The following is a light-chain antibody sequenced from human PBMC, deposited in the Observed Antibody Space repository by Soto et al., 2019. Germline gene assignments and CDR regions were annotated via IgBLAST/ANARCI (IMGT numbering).Light chain of an antibody. CDR3: QQANNFHNS. CDR2: AAS. V-gene: IGKV1-12*01. Sequence: DIQMTQSPPSVSASVGDRVTITFRASHNINNWLAWYQHKPGKAPKLLIYAASTLQSGVPSRFIGSGSGTDFTLTITSLQPEDFATYFCQQANNFHNSFGQGTKVDIK. J-gene: IGKJ2*03. CDR1: HNINNW.